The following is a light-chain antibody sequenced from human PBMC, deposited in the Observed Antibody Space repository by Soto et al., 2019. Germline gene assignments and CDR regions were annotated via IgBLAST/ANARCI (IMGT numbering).Light chain of an antibody. CDR3: GSYTSSRAYV. V-gene: IGLV2-14*01. CDR2: EVS. J-gene: IGLJ1*01. CDR1: SSDVGGYNY. Sequence: QSALTQPASVSGSPGQSITISCTGTSSDVGGYNYVSWYQQQSGTAPKLMIHEVSNRPSGVSNRFSGSKSGNTASLTISGLQAEDEADYYCGSYTSSRAYVFGIGTKVTVL.